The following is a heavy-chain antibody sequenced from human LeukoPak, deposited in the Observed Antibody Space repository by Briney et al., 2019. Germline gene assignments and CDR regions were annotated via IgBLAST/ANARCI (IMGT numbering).Heavy chain of an antibody. J-gene: IGHJ5*02. V-gene: IGHV4-31*03. CDR3: ARDRGTQPNWFDP. D-gene: IGHD1-1*01. CDR1: GGSISSGGYY. CDR2: IYYSGST. Sequence: PSETLSLTCTVSGGSISSGGYYWSWIRQHPGKGLEWIGYIYYSGSTYYNPSLKSRVTISVDTSKNQFSLKLSSVTAADTAVYYCARDRGTQPNWFDPWGQGTLVTVSS.